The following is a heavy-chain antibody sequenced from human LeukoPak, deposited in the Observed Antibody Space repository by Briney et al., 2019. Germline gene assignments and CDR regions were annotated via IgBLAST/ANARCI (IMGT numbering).Heavy chain of an antibody. Sequence: PGGSLRLSCAASGFTFSSYAMSWVRRAPGKGLEWVSAISGSDGNTFYADSVKGRFTISRDNSKNTLYLQMNSLKAADTAVYYCVKQSTASCYAALDHWGQGTLVTVSS. CDR2: ISGSDGNT. D-gene: IGHD2-2*01. CDR1: GFTFSSYA. V-gene: IGHV3-23*01. J-gene: IGHJ4*02. CDR3: VKQSTASCYAALDH.